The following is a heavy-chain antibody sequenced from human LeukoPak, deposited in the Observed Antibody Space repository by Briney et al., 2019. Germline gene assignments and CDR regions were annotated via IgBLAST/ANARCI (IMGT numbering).Heavy chain of an antibody. Sequence: GGSLRLSCAASGFTFDDYAMPWVRQAPGKGLEWVSGISWNSGSIGYADSVKGRFTISRDNAKNSLYLQMNSLRAEDTALYYCAKDSDILTGYPVSYFDCWGQGTLVTVSS. CDR1: GFTFDDYA. J-gene: IGHJ4*02. CDR3: AKDSDILTGYPVSYFDC. CDR2: ISWNSGSI. D-gene: IGHD3-9*01. V-gene: IGHV3-9*01.